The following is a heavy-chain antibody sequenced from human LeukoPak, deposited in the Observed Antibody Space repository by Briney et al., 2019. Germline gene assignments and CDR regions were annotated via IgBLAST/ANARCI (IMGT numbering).Heavy chain of an antibody. CDR2: ISSSGDVT. CDR3: AKRDTSGYYYFDY. D-gene: IGHD3-22*01. J-gene: IGHJ4*02. V-gene: IGHV3-23*01. CDR1: GIAFSSNA. Sequence: GGSLRLSCAASGIAFSSNAMSWVRPTPGKGLEWVSSISSSGDVTSYADSAKGRFTISRDRTKNTLYLQMNTLRAEDTTVYYCAKRDTSGYYYFDYWGQGTLVTVSS.